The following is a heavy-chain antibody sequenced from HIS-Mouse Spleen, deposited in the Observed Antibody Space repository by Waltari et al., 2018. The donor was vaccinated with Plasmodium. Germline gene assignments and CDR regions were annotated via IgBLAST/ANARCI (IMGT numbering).Heavy chain of an antibody. J-gene: IGHJ2*01. D-gene: IGHD6-13*01. Sequence: EVQLVESGGGLVQPGGSLRLSCAASGFTFSIYGMSWVRQAPGKGLEWVANIKQDGREKYYVDSVKGRFTSSRDNAKNSLYLQMNSLRAEDTAVYYCASSWYWYFDLWGRGTLVTVSS. CDR3: ASSWYWYFDL. CDR1: GFTFSIYG. CDR2: IKQDGREK. V-gene: IGHV3-7*01.